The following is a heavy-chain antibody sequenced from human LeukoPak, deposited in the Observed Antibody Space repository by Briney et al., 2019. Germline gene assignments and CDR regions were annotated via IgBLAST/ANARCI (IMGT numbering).Heavy chain of an antibody. Sequence: GESLKISCKGSGYSFTSYWIAWVRQMPGRGLEWMGIIYPGDSDTRYSPSFRGQVAISVDKSISTAYLQWNSLKASDTAIYYCARQKEMATIDYWGQGTLVTVSS. V-gene: IGHV5-51*01. J-gene: IGHJ4*02. CDR2: IYPGDSDT. CDR3: ARQKEMATIDY. CDR1: GYSFTSYW. D-gene: IGHD5-24*01.